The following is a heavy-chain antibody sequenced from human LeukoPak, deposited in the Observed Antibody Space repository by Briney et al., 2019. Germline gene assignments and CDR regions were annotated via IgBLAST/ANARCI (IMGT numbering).Heavy chain of an antibody. Sequence: SETLSLTCTVSGGSISSYYWSWVRQSPGEGLEWIGYIYYTGRTNYSPSLKRRVTISLDTSKNQFSLKLTSVTAAGTAVYYCASGVAYSSAWSPLFDSWGQGTLVTVSS. CDR1: GGSISSYY. CDR2: IYYTGRT. D-gene: IGHD6-19*01. CDR3: ASGVAYSSAWSPLFDS. V-gene: IGHV4-59*08. J-gene: IGHJ4*02.